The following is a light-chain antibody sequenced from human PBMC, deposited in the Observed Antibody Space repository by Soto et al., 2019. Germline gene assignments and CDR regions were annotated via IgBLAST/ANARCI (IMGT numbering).Light chain of an antibody. V-gene: IGKV3-20*01. CDR3: QGQQSPSSSVYS. CDR2: GGS. J-gene: IGKJ2*01. CDR1: QSVRSSY. Sequence: EMVLTQSPGTLSFSPGERATLSCRASQSVRSSYVAWYQQKLGQTPRLLIYGGSIRATGVPDRFSGGGSATAFTLPISRLAAEDSAVYFCQGQQSPSSSVYSFGQATKLEIK.